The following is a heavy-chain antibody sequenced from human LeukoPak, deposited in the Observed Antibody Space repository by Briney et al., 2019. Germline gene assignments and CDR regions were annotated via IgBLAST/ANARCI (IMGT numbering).Heavy chain of an antibody. CDR3: ARGGVGGLLWFGDFDY. J-gene: IGHJ4*02. CDR2: IYHSGST. D-gene: IGHD3-10*01. V-gene: IGHV4-30-2*01. CDR1: GGSISSGGYS. Sequence: SETLSLTCAVSGGSISSGGYSWSWIRQPPGKGLERIGYIYHSGSTYYNPSLKSRVTISVDRSKNQFSLKLSSVTAADTAVYYCARGGVGGLLWFGDFDYWGQGTLVTVSS.